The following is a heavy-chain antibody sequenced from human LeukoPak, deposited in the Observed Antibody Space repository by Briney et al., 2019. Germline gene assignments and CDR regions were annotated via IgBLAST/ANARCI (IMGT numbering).Heavy chain of an antibody. CDR2: VDPEDGET. CDR1: GYTFTDYY. V-gene: IGHV1-69-2*01. CDR3: ATSGDYDSSGYRIIDY. Sequence: ASVKVSCKVSGYTFTDYYMHWVQQAPGKGLEWMGLVDPEDGETIYAEKFQGRVTITADTSTDTAYMELSSLRSEDTAVYYCATSGDYDSSGYRIIDYWGQGTLVTVSS. D-gene: IGHD3-22*01. J-gene: IGHJ4*02.